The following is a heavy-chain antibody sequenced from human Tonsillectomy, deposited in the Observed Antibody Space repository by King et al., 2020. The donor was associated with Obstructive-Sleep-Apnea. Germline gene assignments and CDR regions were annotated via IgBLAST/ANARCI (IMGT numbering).Heavy chain of an antibody. CDR2: SSGSGGST. J-gene: IGHJ3*02. Sequence: VQRVESGGGLVQPGGSLRLSCAASGFTVRSYAMSGVRDAPGTGLDGGSASSGSGGSTYYAHSVKGRFTISRDNSKNTLYLQMNSRRAEDTAVYYCAKDSTPTYYDFWSGYYHDAFDIWGQGTMVTVSS. V-gene: IGHV3-23*04. CDR3: AKDSTPTYYDFWSGYYHDAFDI. D-gene: IGHD3-3*01. CDR1: GFTVRSYA.